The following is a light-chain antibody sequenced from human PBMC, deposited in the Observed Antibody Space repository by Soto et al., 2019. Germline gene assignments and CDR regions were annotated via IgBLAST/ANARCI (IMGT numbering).Light chain of an antibody. CDR1: QGVSGY. CDR2: DAS. V-gene: IGKV3-11*01. CDR3: QQRGIWPFT. J-gene: IGKJ3*01. Sequence: EIVLTQSPATLSLSPGERATISCRASQGVSGYLAWYQQKPGQAPKLLIYDASNRATGIPARFSGSGSGTDFTLTISSLEPEDFAVYYCQQRGIWPFTFGPGTKVDIK.